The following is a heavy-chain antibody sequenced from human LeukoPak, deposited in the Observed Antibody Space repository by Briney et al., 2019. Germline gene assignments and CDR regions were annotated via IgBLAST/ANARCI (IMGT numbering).Heavy chain of an antibody. CDR2: IYYSGST. Sequence: PSETLSLTCTVSGGSISSYYWSWIRQPPGKGLDWIGYIYYSGSTNYNPSLKSRVTISVDTSKNQFSLKLSSVTAADTAVYYCARGGYQLLDYWGQGTLVTVSS. V-gene: IGHV4-59*01. J-gene: IGHJ4*02. CDR1: GGSISSYY. CDR3: ARGGYQLLDY. D-gene: IGHD2-2*01.